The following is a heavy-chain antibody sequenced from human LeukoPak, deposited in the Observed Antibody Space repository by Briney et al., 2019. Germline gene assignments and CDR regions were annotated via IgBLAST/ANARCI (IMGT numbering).Heavy chain of an antibody. CDR1: GGSFSGYY. CDR3: ARVHYRGYCSSTSCYAYYYYGMDV. J-gene: IGHJ6*02. CDR2: INHSGST. Sequence: SETLSLTCAVYGGSFSGYYWSWLRQPPGKGLEWIGEINHSGSTNYNPSLKSRVTISVDTSKNQFSLKLSSVTAADTAVYYCARVHYRGYCSSTSCYAYYYYGMDVWGQGTTVTVSS. V-gene: IGHV4-34*01. D-gene: IGHD2-2*01.